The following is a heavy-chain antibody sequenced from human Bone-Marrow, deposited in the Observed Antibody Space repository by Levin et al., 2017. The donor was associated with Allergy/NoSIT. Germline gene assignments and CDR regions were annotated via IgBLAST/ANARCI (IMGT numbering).Heavy chain of an antibody. CDR3: AGESFRPGDSRVDWDPTEYFQY. CDR2: ISYNGTNQ. J-gene: IGHJ1*01. D-gene: IGHD3-9*01. V-gene: IGHV3-30*03. Sequence: GESLKISCAASGFTFSSYAMHWVRQAPGKWLEWVALISYNGTNQYSADAVRVRFTISRDNSKNTIYLQLDSLRPDDTSVYFCAGESFRPGDSRVDWDPTEYFQYWGQGTLVTVSS. CDR1: GFTFSSYA.